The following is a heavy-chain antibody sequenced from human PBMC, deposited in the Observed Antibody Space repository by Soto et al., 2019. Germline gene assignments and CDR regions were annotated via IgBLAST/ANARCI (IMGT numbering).Heavy chain of an antibody. CDR1: GFTFSSYS. CDR3: AREYIDYVWGSYRYLDY. J-gene: IGHJ4*02. Sequence: EVQLVESGGGLVQPGGSLRLSCAASGFTFSSYSMNWVRQAPGKGLEWVSYISSSSSTIYYADSVKGRFTISRDNAKNSLYLQMNSLRDEDTAVYYCAREYIDYVWGSYRYLDYWGQGTLVTVSS. V-gene: IGHV3-48*02. CDR2: ISSSSSTI. D-gene: IGHD3-16*02.